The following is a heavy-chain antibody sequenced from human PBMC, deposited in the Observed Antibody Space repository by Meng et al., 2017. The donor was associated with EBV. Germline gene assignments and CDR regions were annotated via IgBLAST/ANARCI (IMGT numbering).Heavy chain of an antibody. V-gene: IGHV3-74*01. CDR1: GFTFSSYW. J-gene: IGHJ4*02. Sequence: EVQLVEPGGGLVQPGGSLSSFFAASGFTFSSYWMHWVRQAPGKGLVWVSRINSDGSSTSYADSVKGRFTISRDNAKNTLYLQMNSLRAEDTAVYYCARGGGYSSSWYPDWGQGTLVTVSS. CDR3: ARGGGYSSSWYPD. D-gene: IGHD6-13*01. CDR2: INSDGSST.